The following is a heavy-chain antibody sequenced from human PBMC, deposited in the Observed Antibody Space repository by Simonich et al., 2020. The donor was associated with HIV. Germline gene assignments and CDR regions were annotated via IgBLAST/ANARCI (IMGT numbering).Heavy chain of an antibody. Sequence: QVQLQQWGAGLLKPSETLSLTCAVYGGSFSGYYWSWIRQPPGKGLEWIGEINHSGITNYKSSLNMRATISVDKSKNQFSLKLSSVTAADTAIYYCARRDRELILYFDYWGQGNLVTVSS. D-gene: IGHD3-3*01. V-gene: IGHV4-34*01. CDR2: INHSGIT. J-gene: IGHJ4*02. CDR3: ARRDRELILYFDY. CDR1: GGSFSGYY.